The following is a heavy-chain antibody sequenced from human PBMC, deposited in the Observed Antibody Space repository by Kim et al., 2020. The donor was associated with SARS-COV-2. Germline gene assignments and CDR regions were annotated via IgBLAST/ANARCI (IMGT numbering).Heavy chain of an antibody. Sequence: RSKSYSDSVKGRFTISRDNSRNVLDLQMNSVRGEDTAVYYCAKETDAFDIWGQGTMVTVSS. V-gene: IGHV3-30*02. J-gene: IGHJ3*02. CDR3: AKETDAFDI. CDR2: RSK.